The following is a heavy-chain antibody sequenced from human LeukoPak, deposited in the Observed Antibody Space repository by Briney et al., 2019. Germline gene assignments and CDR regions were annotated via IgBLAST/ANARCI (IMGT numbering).Heavy chain of an antibody. D-gene: IGHD3-22*01. Sequence: ASVKVSCKASGYTFISYGISWVRQAPGQRLEWMGWISAYNGNTNHAQKLQGRVTMTTDTATNTAYMELRSLRSDDTAVYYCARDGPYYDSSGYYHPHFDYWGQGTLVTVSS. CDR3: ARDGPYYDSSGYYHPHFDY. CDR1: GYTFISYG. CDR2: ISAYNGNT. J-gene: IGHJ4*02. V-gene: IGHV1-18*01.